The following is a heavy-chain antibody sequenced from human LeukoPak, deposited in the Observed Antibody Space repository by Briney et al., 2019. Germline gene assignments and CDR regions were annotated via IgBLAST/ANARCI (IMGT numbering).Heavy chain of an antibody. CDR2: IYHSGNT. CDR1: GYSISNGYY. Sequence: SETLSLTCAVSGYSISNGYYWGWIRQPPGNGLEWIGNIYHSGNTYYNPSLKTRVTISVDTSKNQFSLKLRSVTASDTAVYYCARLPPYSSSSYYFDYWGQGTLVTVSS. J-gene: IGHJ4*02. D-gene: IGHD6-6*01. V-gene: IGHV4-38-2*01. CDR3: ARLPPYSSSSYYFDY.